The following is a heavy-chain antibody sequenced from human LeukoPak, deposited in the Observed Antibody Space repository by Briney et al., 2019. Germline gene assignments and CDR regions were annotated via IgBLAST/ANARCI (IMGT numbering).Heavy chain of an antibody. J-gene: IGHJ6*02. CDR2: IKSDGSET. CDR1: GFTFSSYW. V-gene: IGHV3-74*01. Sequence: GGSLRLSCAASGFTFSSYWMHWVRQAPGKGLMWVSRIKSDGSETSYADSVRGRFTISRDNAKNTLYLQMNSLRPEDTAIYYCASDRVFYGLDVWGQGTTVTVSS. CDR3: ASDRVFYGLDV.